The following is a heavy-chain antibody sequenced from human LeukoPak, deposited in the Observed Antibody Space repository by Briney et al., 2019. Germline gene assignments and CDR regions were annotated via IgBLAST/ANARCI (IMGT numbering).Heavy chain of an antibody. J-gene: IGHJ4*02. V-gene: IGHV5-10-1*01. CDR2: IDPSDSYT. D-gene: IGHD6-13*01. Sequence: GESLKISCKGSGYSFTSYWISWVRQMPGKGLEWMGRIDPSDSYTNYSTSFQGHVTISADKSISTAYLQWSSLKASDTAMYYCARRAYSSSPFDYWGQGTLVTVSS. CDR3: ARRAYSSSPFDY. CDR1: GYSFTSYW.